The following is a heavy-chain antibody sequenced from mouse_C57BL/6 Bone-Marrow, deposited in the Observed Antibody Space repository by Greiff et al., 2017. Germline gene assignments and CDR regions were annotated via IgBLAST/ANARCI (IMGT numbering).Heavy chain of an antibody. V-gene: IGHV5-9-1*02. J-gene: IGHJ1*03. CDR1: GFTFSSYA. Sequence: EVMLVESGEGLVKPGGSLKLSCAASGFTFSSYAMSWVRQTPEKRLEWVAYISSGGDYIYYADTVKGRFTISRDNARNTLYLQMSSLKSEDTAMYYCTRDRSVVADWYFDVWGTGTTVTVSS. CDR2: ISSGGDYI. D-gene: IGHD1-1*01. CDR3: TRDRSVVADWYFDV.